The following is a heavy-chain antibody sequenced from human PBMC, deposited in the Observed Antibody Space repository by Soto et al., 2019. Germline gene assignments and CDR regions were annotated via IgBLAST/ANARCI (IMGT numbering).Heavy chain of an antibody. D-gene: IGHD1-7*01. CDR3: ARARRPGYNWNYGALDY. J-gene: IGHJ4*02. CDR1: GGSFSGYY. CDR2: INHSGST. V-gene: IGHV4-34*01. Sequence: SETLSLTCAVYGGSFSGYYWSWIRQPPGKGLEWIGEINHSGSTNYNPSLKSRVTISVDTSKNQFSLKLSSVTAADMAVYYCARARRPGYNWNYGALDYWGQGTLVTVSS.